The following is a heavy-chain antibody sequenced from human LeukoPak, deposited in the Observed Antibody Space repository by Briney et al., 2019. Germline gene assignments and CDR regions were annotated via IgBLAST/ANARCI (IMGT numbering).Heavy chain of an antibody. CDR1: GYTFTSHD. CDR2: IIPIFGTA. D-gene: IGHD2-2*01. CDR3: ARAGAGYCSSTSCYPRDYYYGMDV. V-gene: IGHV1-69*13. J-gene: IGHJ6*02. Sequence: ASVTVSCKASGYTFTSHDINWVRQAPGQGLEWMGGIIPIFGTANYAQKFQGRVTITADESTSTAYMELSSLRSEDTAVYYCARAGAGYCSSTSCYPRDYYYGMDVWGQGTTVTVSS.